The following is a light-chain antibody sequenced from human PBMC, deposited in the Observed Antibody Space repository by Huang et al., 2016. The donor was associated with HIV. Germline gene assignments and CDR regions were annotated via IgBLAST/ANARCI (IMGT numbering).Light chain of an antibody. CDR2: KIS. V-gene: IGKV2-30*01. CDR3: MQGTHWPPIT. CDR1: QSLIYSDGNTY. Sequence: DVVLTQSPLSLPVTLGQPASISCWSSQSLIYSDGNTYLSWFQQRPGQSPRRLIYKISTRDSVVPDRFSGSGSGSDFTLKISKVEAEDVAVYYCMQGTHWPPITFGQGTRLEI. J-gene: IGKJ5*01.